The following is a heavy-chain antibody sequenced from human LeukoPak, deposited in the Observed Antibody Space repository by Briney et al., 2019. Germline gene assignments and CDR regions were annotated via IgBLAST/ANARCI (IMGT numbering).Heavy chain of an antibody. CDR2: IYYSGST. CDR3: ARLPPPYYYESSGYVSDF. J-gene: IGHJ4*02. V-gene: IGHV4-39*02. D-gene: IGHD3-22*01. CDR1: GGSIISSSYY. Sequence: SETLSLTCTVSGGSIISSSYYWGWIRQPAGKGLVWIGSIYYSGSTYYNPSLKSRVTISVDTSKNHFSLKLSSVTAADTAVYYCARLPPPYYYESSGYVSDFWGQGTLVTVSS.